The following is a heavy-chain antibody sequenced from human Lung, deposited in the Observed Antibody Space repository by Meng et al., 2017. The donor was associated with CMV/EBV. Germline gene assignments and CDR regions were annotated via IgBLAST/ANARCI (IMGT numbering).Heavy chain of an antibody. CDR1: GYTFNSFG. CDR2: ISPYTGNT. V-gene: IGHV1-18*01. CDR3: ARDRRLVPSGAKEC. Sequence: ASVKVSCKTSGYTFNSFGISWVRQAPGQGLEWRGWISPYTGNTFYAQNLQGRVNLTTDRSTSTAYMELRSLTSDDTAVYYCARDRRLVPSGAKECWGQGTLVTVSS. J-gene: IGHJ4*02. D-gene: IGHD2-8*02.